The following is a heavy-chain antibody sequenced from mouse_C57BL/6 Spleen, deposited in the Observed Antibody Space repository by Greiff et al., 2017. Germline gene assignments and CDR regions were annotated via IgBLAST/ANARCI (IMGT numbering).Heavy chain of an antibody. D-gene: IGHD2-4*01. CDR2: IDPETGGT. CDR1: GYTFTDYE. Sequence: VKLVESGAELVRPGASVTLSCKASGYTFTDYEMHWVKQTPVHGLEWIGAIDPETGGTAYNQKFKGKAILTADKSSSTAYMELRSLTSEDSAVYYCTREDYYDPYWGQGTTLTVSS. CDR3: TREDYYDPY. V-gene: IGHV1-15*01. J-gene: IGHJ2*01.